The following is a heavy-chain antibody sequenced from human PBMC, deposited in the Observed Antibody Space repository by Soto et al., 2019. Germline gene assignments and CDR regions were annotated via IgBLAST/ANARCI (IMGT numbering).Heavy chain of an antibody. J-gene: IGHJ6*02. CDR3: ARASTDTAMVTGYYYGMDV. D-gene: IGHD5-18*01. Sequence: QMQLVQSGAEVKKPGSSVKVSCKASGGTFSSYAISWVRQAPGQGLEWMGGIIPIFGTANYAQKFQGRVTITPDESTSTAYMELSSLRSEDTAVYYCARASTDTAMVTGYYYGMDVWGQGTTVTVSS. CDR1: GGTFSSYA. CDR2: IIPIFGTA. V-gene: IGHV1-69*01.